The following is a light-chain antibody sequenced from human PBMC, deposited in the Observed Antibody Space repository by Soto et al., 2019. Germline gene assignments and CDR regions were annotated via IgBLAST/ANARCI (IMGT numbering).Light chain of an antibody. CDR3: QQYDKWPPT. CDR1: QILVYSDGNTY. CDR2: GAS. J-gene: IGKJ4*01. Sequence: DVVLTQSPLSLPVTLGRPSSISCRSSQILVYSDGNTYLTWYQQRPGQAPRLLIYGASTRATGVPARFRGSGSGTEFTLTISGLQSEDFAVYCCQQYDKWPPTFGGGTKVDIK. V-gene: IGKV2-30*01.